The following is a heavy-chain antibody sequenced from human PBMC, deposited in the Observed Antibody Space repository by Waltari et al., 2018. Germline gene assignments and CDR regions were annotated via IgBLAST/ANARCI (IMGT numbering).Heavy chain of an antibody. CDR3: ARVPRGYSSSRGEGFDY. CDR2: INPSGGST. CDR1: GYTFTSYY. V-gene: IGHV1-46*01. D-gene: IGHD6-6*01. J-gene: IGHJ4*02. Sequence: QVQLVQSGAEVKKPGASVKVSCKASGYTFTSYYMHWVRQAPGQGLEWMGIINPSGGSTSYAQKFQGRVTMTRDTSTSTGYMELSSLRSEDTAVYYCARVPRGYSSSRGEGFDYWGQGTLVTVSS.